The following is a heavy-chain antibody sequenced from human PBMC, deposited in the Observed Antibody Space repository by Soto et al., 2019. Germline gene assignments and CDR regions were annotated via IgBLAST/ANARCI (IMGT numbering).Heavy chain of an antibody. CDR1: GFTFSSYA. CDR2: ISGSGGST. D-gene: IGHD6-19*01. CDR3: AKDAGLGYSSGWVYFDY. V-gene: IGHV3-23*01. J-gene: IGHJ4*02. Sequence: EVQLLESGGGLVQPGGSLRLSCAASGFTFSSYAMSWVRQAPGKGLEWVSAISGSGGSTYYADSVKGRFTISRDNSKNTLYLQMNSLRAEDTAVYYCAKDAGLGYSSGWVYFDYWGQGTLVTVSS.